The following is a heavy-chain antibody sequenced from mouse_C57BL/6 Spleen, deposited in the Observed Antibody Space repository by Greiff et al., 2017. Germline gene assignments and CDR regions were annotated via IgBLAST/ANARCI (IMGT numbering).Heavy chain of an antibody. D-gene: IGHD1-1*01. V-gene: IGHV1-76*01. Sequence: QVQLKESGAELVRPGASVKLSCKASGYTFTDYYINWVKQRPGQGLEWIARIYPGSGNTYYNEKFKGKATLTAEKSSSTAYMQLSSLTSEDSAVYFCARGYGSSYGYFDVWGTGTTVTVSS. CDR2: IYPGSGNT. CDR1: GYTFTDYY. J-gene: IGHJ1*03. CDR3: ARGYGSSYGYFDV.